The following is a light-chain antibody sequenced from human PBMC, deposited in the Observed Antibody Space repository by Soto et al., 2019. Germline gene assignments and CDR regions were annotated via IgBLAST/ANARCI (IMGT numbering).Light chain of an antibody. V-gene: IGLV2-14*01. CDR1: SSDVGAYNY. CDR3: YSYTTSSTYV. J-gene: IGLJ1*01. CDR2: HVS. Sequence: QCALTQPASVSGPPGQSITISCTGTSSDVGAYNYVSWYQQHPAKIPKLMIYHVSNRPSGVSDRFSGSKSGNTASLTISGLQAEDEADYYCYSYTTSSTYVFGTGTKVTVL.